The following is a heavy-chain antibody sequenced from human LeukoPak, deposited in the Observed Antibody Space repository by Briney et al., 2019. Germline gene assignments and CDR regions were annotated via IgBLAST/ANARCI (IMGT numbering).Heavy chain of an antibody. CDR1: GFTFDDYA. CDR2: ISWNSGSI. D-gene: IGHD1-7*01. V-gene: IGHV3-9*01. J-gene: IGHJ4*02. Sequence: PGGSLRLSCAASGFTFDDYAMHWVRQAPGKGLEWVSGISWNSGSIGYADSVKGRFTISRDNAKNSLYLQMNSLRAEDTALYYCAKCGKNYHFDYWGQGTLVTVSS. CDR3: AKCGKNYHFDY.